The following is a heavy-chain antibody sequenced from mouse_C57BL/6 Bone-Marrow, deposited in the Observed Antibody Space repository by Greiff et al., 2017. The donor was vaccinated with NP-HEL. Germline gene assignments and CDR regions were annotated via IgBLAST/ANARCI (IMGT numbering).Heavy chain of an antibody. J-gene: IGHJ1*03. D-gene: IGHD2-2*01. CDR2: IDPSDSET. V-gene: IGHV1-52*01. CDR3: ARGNGYPLRYFDV. Sequence: VQLQQPGAELVRPGSSVKLSCKASGYTFTSYWMHWVKQRPIQGLEWIGNIDPSDSETHYNQKFKDKATLTVDKSSSTAYMQLSSLTSEDSAVYYCARGNGYPLRYFDVWGTGTTVTVSS. CDR1: GYTFTSYW.